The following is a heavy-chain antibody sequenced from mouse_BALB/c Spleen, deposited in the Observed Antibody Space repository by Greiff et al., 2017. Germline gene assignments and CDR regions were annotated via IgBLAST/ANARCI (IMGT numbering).Heavy chain of an antibody. J-gene: IGHJ4*01. Sequence: VQLKESGAELVKPGASVKLSCTASGFNIKDTYMHWVKQRPEQGLEWIGRIDPANGNTKYDPKFQGKATITADTSSNTAYLQLSSLTSEDTAVYYCARGAYRVLYAMDYWGQGTSVTVSS. CDR3: ARGAYRVLYAMDY. CDR1: GFNIKDTY. V-gene: IGHV14-3*02. D-gene: IGHD2-14*01. CDR2: IDPANGNT.